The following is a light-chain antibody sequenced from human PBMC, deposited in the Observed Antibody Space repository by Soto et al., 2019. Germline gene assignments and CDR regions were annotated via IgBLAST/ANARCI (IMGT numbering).Light chain of an antibody. CDR1: QSISSY. Sequence: DIQMTQSPSSLAASVGDRVTITCRARQSISSYLNWYQQKTGRAPKLLIYAASSLQSGVPSRFSGSGSGTDFTLTITSLQPEDFATYSCQQTYNTPRTFGPGTKVGVK. CDR2: AAS. J-gene: IGKJ3*01. CDR3: QQTYNTPRT. V-gene: IGKV1-39*01.